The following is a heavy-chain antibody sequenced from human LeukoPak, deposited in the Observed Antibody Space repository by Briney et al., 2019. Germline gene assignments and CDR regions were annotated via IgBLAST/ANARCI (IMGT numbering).Heavy chain of an antibody. Sequence: ASVKVSCKASGYTFTSYGINWVRQAPGQGLEWMGWISAYNGNTIYAQKLQGRVTMTTDTSTSTAYMELRSLRSDDTAVYYCARVETLWFGEYTVIDYWGQGTLVTVSS. V-gene: IGHV1-18*01. D-gene: IGHD3-10*01. CDR2: ISAYNGNT. CDR1: GYTFTSYG. J-gene: IGHJ4*02. CDR3: ARVETLWFGEYTVIDY.